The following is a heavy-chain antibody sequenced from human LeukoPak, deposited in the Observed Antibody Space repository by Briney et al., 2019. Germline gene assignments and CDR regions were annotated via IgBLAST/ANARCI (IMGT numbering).Heavy chain of an antibody. V-gene: IGHV3-74*01. CDR1: GFTFSSYW. D-gene: IGHD3-22*01. Sequence: GGPLRLSCAASGFTFSSYWMHWVRQAPGKGLVWVSRINSDGSSTSYADSVKGRFTISRDNAKNTLYLQMNSLGAEDTAVYHCEAPYDSSDYYHDYWGQGTLVTVSS. CDR2: INSDGSST. CDR3: EAPYDSSDYYHDY. J-gene: IGHJ4*02.